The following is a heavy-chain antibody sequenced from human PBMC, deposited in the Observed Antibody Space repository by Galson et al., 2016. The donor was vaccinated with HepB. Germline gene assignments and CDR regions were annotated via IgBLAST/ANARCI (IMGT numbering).Heavy chain of an antibody. V-gene: IGHV1-18*04. CDR2: ITAYNGDT. Sequence: SVKVSCKASGYSFTSYGVSWVRQAPGQGLEWMGWITAYNGDTNYAQKLQGRVTLTTDTSTSTAYMELRSLRFDDTAVYYCARDSTLVRGVITSYYGMDVWGQGTTVTVSS. J-gene: IGHJ6*02. D-gene: IGHD3-10*01. CDR3: ARDSTLVRGVITSYYGMDV. CDR1: GYSFTSYG.